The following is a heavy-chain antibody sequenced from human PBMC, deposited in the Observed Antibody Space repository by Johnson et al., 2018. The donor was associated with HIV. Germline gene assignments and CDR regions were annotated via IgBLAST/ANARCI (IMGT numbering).Heavy chain of an antibody. CDR1: GFTFRNHD. D-gene: IGHD3-22*01. J-gene: IGHJ3*01. CDR3: ARGLSIGYAGYAFDF. V-gene: IGHV3-13*01. Sequence: VQLVESGGGLVQPGGSLRLSCAASGFTFRNHDMHWVRQATGKGLEWVSAIGPTGDTYYPGSVKGRFTISRENAKNSLYLQMHSLRAGDTAGYSWARGLSIGYAGYAFDFWGQGTMVTISS. CDR2: IGPTGDT.